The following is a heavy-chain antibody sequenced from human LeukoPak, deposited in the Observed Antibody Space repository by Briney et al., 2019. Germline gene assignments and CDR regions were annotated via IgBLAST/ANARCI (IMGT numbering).Heavy chain of an antibody. CDR1: GFTFRNYC. Sequence: GGSLRLSCAASGFTFRNYCMTWVRQVPGKGLEWVASIKQDESEKYFLDSVKGRFTISRGNAENSLYLQMNSLRAEDTAVYYCARVYYQDSGTSYRHLDYWGHGTLVTVSS. CDR2: IKQDESEK. CDR3: ARVYYQDSGTSYRHLDY. D-gene: IGHD3-22*01. J-gene: IGHJ4*01. V-gene: IGHV3-7*01.